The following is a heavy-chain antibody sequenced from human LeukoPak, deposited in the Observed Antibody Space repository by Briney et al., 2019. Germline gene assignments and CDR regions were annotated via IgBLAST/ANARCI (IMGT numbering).Heavy chain of an antibody. CDR2: IYYSGST. CDR3: ARKASGSLDY. Sequence: SETLSLTCTVSGGSVSNDYYYWSWIRQTPGKGLEWIGYIYYSGSTNYNPSLKSRLSMSVDSSKDQFSLTVTSVTAADTAVYYCARKASGSLDYWGQGTLVTVSS. J-gene: IGHJ4*02. D-gene: IGHD3-3*01. CDR1: GGSVSNDYYY. V-gene: IGHV4-61*01.